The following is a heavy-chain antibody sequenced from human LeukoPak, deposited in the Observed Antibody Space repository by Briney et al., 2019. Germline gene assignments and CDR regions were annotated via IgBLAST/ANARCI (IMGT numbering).Heavy chain of an antibody. Sequence: GGSLKLSCAASGFTFSGSAMHWVRQASGKGLEWVGRIRSKANSYATAYAASVKGRFTISRDASKNTAYLQMNSLKTEDTAVYYCTRPTVGYCSSTSCPIGIWGQGTLVTVSS. D-gene: IGHD2-2*01. CDR1: GFTFSGSA. CDR2: IRSKANSYAT. CDR3: TRPTVGYCSSTSCPIGI. J-gene: IGHJ4*02. V-gene: IGHV3-73*01.